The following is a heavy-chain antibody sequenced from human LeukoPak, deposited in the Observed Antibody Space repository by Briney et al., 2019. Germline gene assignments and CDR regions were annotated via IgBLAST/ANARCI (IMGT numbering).Heavy chain of an antibody. CDR2: IYYRGST. V-gene: IGHV4-59*08. J-gene: IGHJ6*02. CDR1: GGSISSNY. Sequence: PSETLSLTCTVSGGSISSNYWSWIRQSPGKGLEWIGYIYYRGSTDYNPSLKNRVTISVDTSKNQFSLKLSSVTAADTAVYYCARQNYDEVNYYYYGLDVWGQGTTVTVSS. D-gene: IGHD3-3*01. CDR3: ARQNYDEVNYYYYGLDV.